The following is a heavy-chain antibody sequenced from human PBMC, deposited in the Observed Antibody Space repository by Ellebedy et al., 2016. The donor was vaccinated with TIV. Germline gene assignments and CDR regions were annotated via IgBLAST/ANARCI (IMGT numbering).Heavy chain of an antibody. CDR1: GGSISSFY. CDR3: ARGASGWYFDN. V-gene: IGHV4-59*08. D-gene: IGHD6-19*01. Sequence: MPSETLSLTCTVPGGSISSFYWSWIRQPPGRGLEWIGYIDYRGATNYNPSLKNRVTISVDTSQNQFSLKLSSVTAADTAMYYCARGASGWYFDNWGQGTLVTVSS. CDR2: IDYRGAT. J-gene: IGHJ4*02.